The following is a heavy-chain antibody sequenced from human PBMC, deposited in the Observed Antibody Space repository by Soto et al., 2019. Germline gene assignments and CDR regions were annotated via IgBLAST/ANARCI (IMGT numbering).Heavy chain of an antibody. V-gene: IGHV4-34*01. CDR3: ARGSYEVRGVLFYYGMDV. CDR1: GGSFSGYY. J-gene: IGHJ6*02. D-gene: IGHD3-10*01. Sequence: SETLSLTCAVYGGSFSGYYWSWIRQPPRKGLEWIGEINHSGSTNYNPSLKSRVTISVDTSKNQFSLKLSSVTAADTAVYYCARGSYEVRGVLFYYGMDVWGQGTTVTVSS. CDR2: INHSGST.